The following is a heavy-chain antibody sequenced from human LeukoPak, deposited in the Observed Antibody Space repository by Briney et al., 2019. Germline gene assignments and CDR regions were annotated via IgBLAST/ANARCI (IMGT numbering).Heavy chain of an antibody. Sequence: GGSLRLSCAASGFTFSSYGMHWVRQAPGKGLEWVAFIRYDGSNKYYADSVKGRFTISRDNSKNTLYLQMSTLRAEDTAVYYCAKGSTSFWYFDLWGRGTLVTVSS. CDR2: IRYDGSNK. CDR1: GFTFSSYG. D-gene: IGHD5/OR15-5a*01. CDR3: AKGSTSFWYFDL. J-gene: IGHJ2*01. V-gene: IGHV3-30*02.